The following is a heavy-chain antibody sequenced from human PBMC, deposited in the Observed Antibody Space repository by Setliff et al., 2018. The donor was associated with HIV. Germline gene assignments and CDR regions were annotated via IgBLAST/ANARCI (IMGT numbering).Heavy chain of an antibody. D-gene: IGHD2-15*01. V-gene: IGHV1-18*01. CDR1: GYTFTTSG. J-gene: IGHJ4*02. CDR3: VRRDGGNTDYYFDF. Sequence: ASVKVSCKTSGYTFTTSGISWVRQAPGQGLEWMGWINIYSGNTNYAQKFQGRVTMTTDTSTSTAYMELRSLRSDDTAMYYCVRRDGGNTDYYFDFWGQGTLVTVSS. CDR2: INIYSGNT.